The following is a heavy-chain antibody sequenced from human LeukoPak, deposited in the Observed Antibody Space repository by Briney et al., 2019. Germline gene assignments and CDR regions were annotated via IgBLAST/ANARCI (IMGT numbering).Heavy chain of an antibody. V-gene: IGHV3-11*01. D-gene: IGHD5-12*01. J-gene: IGHJ5*02. CDR1: GFTFSDYY. CDR3: ARGIVATIFYWFDP. CDR2: ISSSGSTI. Sequence: GGSLRLSCAASGFTFSDYYMSWIRQAPGKGQEWVSYISSSGSTIYYADSVKGRFTISRDNAKNSLYLQMNSLRAEDTAVYYCARGIVATIFYWFDPWGQGTLVTVSS.